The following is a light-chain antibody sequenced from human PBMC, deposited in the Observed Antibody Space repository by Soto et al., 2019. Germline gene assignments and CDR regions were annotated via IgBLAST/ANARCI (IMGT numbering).Light chain of an antibody. CDR1: STDVGSYKL. V-gene: IGLV2-23*03. CDR3: CSYAGIRTFGV. J-gene: IGLJ3*02. Sequence: QSALTQPASVSGSPGQSITISCTGISTDVGSYKLVSWYQQHPGKVPKLMIYEGNKRPSGVSNRFSGSKSGNTASLTISGLQAEDEADYYCCSYAGIRTFGVFGGGTKLTVL. CDR2: EGN.